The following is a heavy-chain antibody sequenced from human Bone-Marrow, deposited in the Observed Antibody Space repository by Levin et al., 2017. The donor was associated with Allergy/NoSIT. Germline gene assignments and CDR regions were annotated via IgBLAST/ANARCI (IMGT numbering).Heavy chain of an antibody. CDR3: ARLAGHVVVWGDFDY. CDR1: DGSFSGYS. V-gene: IGHV4-34*01. D-gene: IGHD2-15*01. J-gene: IGHJ4*02. Sequence: SETLSLTCAVYDGSFSGYSWSWIRQPPGKGLEWIGEISHSGSTNYNPSLKSRVTISEDTSKNQFSLKLSSVTAAATAVYYCARLAGHVVVWGDFDYWGQGTLVTVSS. CDR2: ISHSGST.